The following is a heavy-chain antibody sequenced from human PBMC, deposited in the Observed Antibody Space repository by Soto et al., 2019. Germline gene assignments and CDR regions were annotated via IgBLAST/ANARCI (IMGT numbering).Heavy chain of an antibody. Sequence: PGGSLRLSCSAAAFPSSSNCTGWVRPAHGKGLEWVANIKQDGSEKYYVDSVKGRFTISRDNAKNSLYLQMNSLRAEYTAVYYCARGGKLIPVDSSSWYVDGYYGMEV. CDR2: IKQDGSEK. CDR3: ARGGKLIPVDSSSWYVDGYYGMEV. CDR1: AFPSSSNC. D-gene: IGHD6-13*01. J-gene: IGHJ6*01. V-gene: IGHV3-7*03.